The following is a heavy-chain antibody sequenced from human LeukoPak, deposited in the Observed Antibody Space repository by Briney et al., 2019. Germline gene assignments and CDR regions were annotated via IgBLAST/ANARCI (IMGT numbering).Heavy chain of an antibody. CDR2: ISGSGGST. Sequence: GGSLRLSCAASGFTFSSYAMSWVRQAPGKGLEWVSAISGSGGSTYYADSVKGRFTISRDNSKNTLYLQMNSLRAEDTAVYYCAKAPSGSYYLYYYYYYMDVWGKGTTVTVS. D-gene: IGHD1-26*01. CDR1: GFTFSSYA. J-gene: IGHJ6*03. CDR3: AKAPSGSYYLYYYYYYMDV. V-gene: IGHV3-23*01.